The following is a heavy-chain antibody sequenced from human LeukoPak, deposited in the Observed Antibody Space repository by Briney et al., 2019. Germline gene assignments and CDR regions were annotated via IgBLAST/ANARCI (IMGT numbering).Heavy chain of an antibody. CDR3: ARGPIEPGAFDI. D-gene: IGHD5-24*01. V-gene: IGHV1-69*05. J-gene: IGHJ3*02. CDR2: IIPIFGTA. CDR1: GGTFSSYA. Sequence: GASVKVSCKASGGTFSSYAISWVRQAPGQGLEWMGGIIPIFGTANYAQKFQGRVTITTDESTSTAYMELSSLRSEDTAVYYCARGPIEPGAFDIWGQGTMVTVSS.